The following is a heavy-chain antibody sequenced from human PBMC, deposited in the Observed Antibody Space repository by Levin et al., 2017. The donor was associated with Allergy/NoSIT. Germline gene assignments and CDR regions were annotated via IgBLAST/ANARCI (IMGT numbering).Heavy chain of an antibody. D-gene: IGHD1-26*01. CDR3: ARAPTALGCDF. J-gene: IGHJ4*02. CDR2: INPGDSET. Sequence: GESLKISCKGSEYIFTNYWIHWVRQMPGNGLEWMGTINPGDSETRYSLSSQGQVTISVDRSINTAYLQWSSLKASDTAIYYCARAPTALGCDFWGQGTLVTV. CDR1: EYIFTNYW. V-gene: IGHV5-51*01.